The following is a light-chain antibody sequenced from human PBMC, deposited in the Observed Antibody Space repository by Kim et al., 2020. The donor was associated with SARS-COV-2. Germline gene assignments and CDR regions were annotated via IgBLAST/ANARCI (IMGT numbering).Light chain of an antibody. Sequence: EVMMTQSPLSLPVTIGQPASISCRSSQSLVHSDGNTYLNWFQQRPGQSPRRLIYKVSNRDSGVPDRFSGSGSGTDFTLKISRVEAEDVGVYYCMQGTHWPPITFGQGTRLEIK. CDR1: QSLVHSDGNTY. J-gene: IGKJ5*01. CDR3: MQGTHWPPIT. V-gene: IGKV2-30*02. CDR2: KVS.